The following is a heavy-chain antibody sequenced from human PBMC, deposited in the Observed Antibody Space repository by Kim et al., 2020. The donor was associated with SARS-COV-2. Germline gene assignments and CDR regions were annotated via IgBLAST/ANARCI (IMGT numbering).Heavy chain of an antibody. CDR2: T. J-gene: IGHJ6*02. V-gene: IGHV3-66*01. CDR3: ARDLDYYGMDV. Sequence: THPPASRKGRFTLSRDNSKHRRYLQMNSLRAGETAVYYCARDLDYYGMDVWGQGTTVTVSS.